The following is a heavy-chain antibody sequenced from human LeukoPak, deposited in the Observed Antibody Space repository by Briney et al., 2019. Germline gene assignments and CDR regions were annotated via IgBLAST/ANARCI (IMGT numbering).Heavy chain of an antibody. CDR3: ARGTMRATSNWFDP. J-gene: IGHJ5*02. CDR2: IYSGGST. CDR1: GFPVSSNY. Sequence: GSLGLSFAASGFPVSSNYMSWVRPAPGKGLEWVPVIYSGGSTYYADSVKGRFTISRDNAKNSLYLQMNSLRAEDTAVYYCARGTMRATSNWFDPWGQGTLVTVSS. V-gene: IGHV3-53*01. D-gene: IGHD3-22*01.